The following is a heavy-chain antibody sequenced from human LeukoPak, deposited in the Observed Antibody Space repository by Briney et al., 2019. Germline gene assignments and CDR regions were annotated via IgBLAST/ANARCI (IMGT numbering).Heavy chain of an antibody. J-gene: IGHJ4*02. CDR2: IYTSGST. D-gene: IGHD1-26*01. CDR1: GGSISSYY. Sequence: SETLSLTCTVSGGSISSYYCSWMRQPAGKGLEWIGRIYTSGSTNYNPSLKSRVTVSLDTSKNQFSLKLSSVTAADTAVYYCARHGFRSGSYYFDYWGQGTLVTVSS. V-gene: IGHV4-4*07. CDR3: ARHGFRSGSYYFDY.